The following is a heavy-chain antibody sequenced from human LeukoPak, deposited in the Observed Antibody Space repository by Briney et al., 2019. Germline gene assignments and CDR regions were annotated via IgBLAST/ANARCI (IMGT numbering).Heavy chain of an antibody. V-gene: IGHV3-7*01. D-gene: IGHD5-18*01. CDR1: GFSFSNYW. CDR2: IKQDGSEK. CDR3: ARVRDVDTTMVALDY. Sequence: GGSLRLSCAVSGFSFSNYWMSWVRQAPGKGLEWVANIKQDGSEKNYVDSVKGRFTISRDNAKNSLYLQMNSLRAEDTAVYYCARVRDVDTTMVALDYWGQGTLVTVSS. J-gene: IGHJ4*02.